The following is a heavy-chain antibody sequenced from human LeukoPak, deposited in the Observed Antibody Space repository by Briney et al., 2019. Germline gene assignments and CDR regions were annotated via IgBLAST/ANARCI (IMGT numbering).Heavy chain of an antibody. V-gene: IGHV6-1*01. J-gene: IGHJ4*02. CDR1: GDSVSSNSAT. CDR2: TYYRSKWYN. CDR3: ARGSSSNSCYFDY. D-gene: IGHD6-13*01. Sequence: SQTLSLTCAISGDSVSSNSATWTCSRQSPSRGLECLGRTYYRSKWYNEYAVSVKSRIIIKPDTSKNQFSLQLNSVTPEDTAVYYCARGSSSNSCYFDYWGQGTLVTVSS.